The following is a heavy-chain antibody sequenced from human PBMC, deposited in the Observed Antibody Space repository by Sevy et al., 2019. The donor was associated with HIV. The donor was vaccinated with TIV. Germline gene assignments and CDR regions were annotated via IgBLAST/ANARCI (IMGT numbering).Heavy chain of an antibody. Sequence: GGSLRLSCAASGFTFSNYWMHWVRQAPGKGLVWVSRINSDGSSTRYADFVKGRFTISRDNAKNSLYLQMNSLRAEDTAVYYCARVPLYSDSHINDYWGQGTLVTVSS. CDR2: INSDGSST. V-gene: IGHV3-74*01. CDR3: ARVPLYSDSHINDY. CDR1: GFTFSNYW. J-gene: IGHJ4*02. D-gene: IGHD3-22*01.